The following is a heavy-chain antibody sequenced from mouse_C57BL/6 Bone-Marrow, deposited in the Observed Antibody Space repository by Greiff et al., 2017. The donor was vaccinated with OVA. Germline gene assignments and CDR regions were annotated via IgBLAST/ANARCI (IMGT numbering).Heavy chain of an antibody. CDR3: ARQFITTPYYAMDY. CDR2: ISNGGGST. CDR1: GFTFSDYY. Sequence: EVQVVESGGGLVQPGGSLKLSCAASGFTFSDYYMYWVRQTPEKRLEWVAYISNGGGSTYYPDTVKGRFTISRDNAKNTLYLQMSRLKSEDTAMYYCARQFITTPYYAMDYWGQGTSVTVSS. V-gene: IGHV5-12*01. D-gene: IGHD1-1*01. J-gene: IGHJ4*01.